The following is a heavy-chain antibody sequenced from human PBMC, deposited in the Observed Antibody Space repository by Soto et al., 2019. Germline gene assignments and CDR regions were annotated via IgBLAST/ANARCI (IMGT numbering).Heavy chain of an antibody. D-gene: IGHD1-1*01. Sequence: QVQLVQSGAEEKKPGASVKVSCKASGYTFTSYAMHWVRQAPGQRLEWMGWINAGNGNTKYSQKFQGRVTITRDTSASTAYMELSSLRSEDTAVYYWARDVLEYWYFDLWGRGTLVTVSS. CDR2: INAGNGNT. CDR3: ARDVLEYWYFDL. CDR1: GYTFTSYA. J-gene: IGHJ2*01. V-gene: IGHV1-3*05.